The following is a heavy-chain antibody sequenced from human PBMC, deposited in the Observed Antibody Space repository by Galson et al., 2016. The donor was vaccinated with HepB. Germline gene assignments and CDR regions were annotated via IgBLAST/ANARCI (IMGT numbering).Heavy chain of an antibody. D-gene: IGHD2-15*01. V-gene: IGHV3-9*01. J-gene: IGHJ3*01. CDR1: GFTFEDYG. CDR2: IGWNGDNI. CDR3: ARPLAEGNCWRQFCSFDAFDL. Sequence: SLRLSCAASGFTFEDYGMHWVRQAPGKGLEWVSRIGWNGDNIGYADSVKGRFTISRDNAKNSLHLQMDSLTAEDTAVYYCARPLAEGNCWRQFCSFDAFDLWGRGTLVTVSS.